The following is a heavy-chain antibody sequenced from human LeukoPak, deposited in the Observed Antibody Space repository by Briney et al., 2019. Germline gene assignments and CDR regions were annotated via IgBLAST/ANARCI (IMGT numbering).Heavy chain of an antibody. CDR1: GFIFSSYS. V-gene: IGHV4-59*12. D-gene: IGHD3-10*01. CDR3: AKSNGYGLVDI. Sequence: GSLRLSCAASGFIFSSYSMNWVRQAPGKGLEWIGNIFYSGSTYYSPSVKSRVTISLDTSRNQFSLKLNSVTAADTAVYYCAKSNGYGLVDIWGQGTMVTVSS. CDR2: IFYSGST. J-gene: IGHJ3*02.